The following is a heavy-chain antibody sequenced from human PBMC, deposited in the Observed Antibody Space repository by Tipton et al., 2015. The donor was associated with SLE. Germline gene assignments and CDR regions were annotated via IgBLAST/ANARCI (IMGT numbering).Heavy chain of an antibody. CDR2: IYHLGST. J-gene: IGHJ3*02. V-gene: IGHV4-61*08. D-gene: IGHD3-22*01. CDR1: GGSISSDGYS. CDR3: ARGGDIYFYDGSGYRSDFDI. Sequence: TLSLTCAVSGGSISSDGYSWSWIRQPPGKGLEWIGYIYHLGSTSYNPSLDSRATILVDTSKNQFSLNLRSVTAADTAMYYCARGGDIYFYDGSGYRSDFDIWGQGTMVTVSS.